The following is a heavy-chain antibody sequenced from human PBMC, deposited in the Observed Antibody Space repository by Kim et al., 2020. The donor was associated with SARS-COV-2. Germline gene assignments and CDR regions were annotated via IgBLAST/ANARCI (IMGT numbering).Heavy chain of an antibody. D-gene: IGHD6-6*01. CDR3: ARHIRGSSSLVDY. V-gene: IGHV5-51*01. Sequence: YSPSFQGKVTISADKSISTAYLQWSSLKASDTAMYYCARHIRGSSSLVDYWGQGTLVTVSS. J-gene: IGHJ4*02.